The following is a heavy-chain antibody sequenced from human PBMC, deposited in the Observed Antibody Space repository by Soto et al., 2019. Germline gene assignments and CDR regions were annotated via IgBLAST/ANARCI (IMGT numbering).Heavy chain of an antibody. CDR1: GFTFSIYW. V-gene: IGHV3-74*01. Sequence: EVQLVESGGGLVQPGGSLRLSCAASGFTFSIYWMHWVRQAPGKGPVWVSRIDNAGSSARYADSVKGRFNISRDNAKXXXXXXXXXXXXXXXXXXXXXXXXXXXSXMDVWGQGTTVTVSS. CDR3: XXXXXXXSXMDV. CDR2: IDNAGSSA. J-gene: IGHJ6*02.